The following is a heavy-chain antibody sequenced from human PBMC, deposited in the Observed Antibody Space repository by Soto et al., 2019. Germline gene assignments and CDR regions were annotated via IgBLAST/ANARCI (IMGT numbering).Heavy chain of an antibody. CDR2: ISAYNGNT. J-gene: IGHJ4*02. Sequence: GVSVKVSCKASGYTFTSYAMHWVRQAPGQRLEWMGWISAYNGNTNYAQKLQGRVTMTTDTSTSTAYMELRSLRSDDTAVYYCARAFGYSYGFDYWGQGTLVTVSS. CDR3: ARAFGYSYGFDY. D-gene: IGHD5-18*01. V-gene: IGHV1-18*01. CDR1: GYTFTSYA.